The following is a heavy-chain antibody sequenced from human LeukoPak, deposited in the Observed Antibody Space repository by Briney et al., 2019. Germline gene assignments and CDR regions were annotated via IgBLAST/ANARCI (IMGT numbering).Heavy chain of an antibody. Sequence: GGSLRLSCAASGFTIDNYAMHWVRQAPGKGLEWVAAIYWNSGGAVYADSVQGRFTIYRDNAKNSLYLQMNSLRTEDTAFYYCTKDNYCQRATCHAGWLDPWGQGPLVTVSS. CDR2: IYWNSGGA. D-gene: IGHD2-15*01. CDR3: TKDNYCQRATCHAGWLDP. J-gene: IGHJ5*02. V-gene: IGHV3-9*01. CDR1: GFTIDNYA.